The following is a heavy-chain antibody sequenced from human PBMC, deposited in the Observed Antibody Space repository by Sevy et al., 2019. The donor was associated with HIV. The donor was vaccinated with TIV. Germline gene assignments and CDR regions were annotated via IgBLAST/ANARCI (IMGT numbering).Heavy chain of an antibody. D-gene: IGHD3-10*01. CDR3: GRAGQYYYGSGNYSYG. V-gene: IGHV3-53*01. CDR1: GFTVSNNY. Sequence: GGSLRLSCAVSGFTVSNNYMTWVRQAPGKGLEWVSVIYSGGRTEYEDSVKGRFSISRDNSKNTLYLQMNSLRVEDTAVYYCGRAGQYYYGSGNYSYGWGQGTLVTVSS. J-gene: IGHJ4*02. CDR2: IYSGGRT.